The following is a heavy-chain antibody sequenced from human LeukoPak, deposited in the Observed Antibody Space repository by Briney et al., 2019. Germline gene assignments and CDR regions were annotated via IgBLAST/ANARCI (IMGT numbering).Heavy chain of an antibody. CDR2: VYRTGNT. V-gene: IGHV4-4*07. CDR3: ARDDFEYSVHYGMDV. CDR1: GASMRNYY. J-gene: IGHJ6*02. D-gene: IGHD3-9*01. Sequence: SETLSLTCTVSGASMRNYYWSWIRQPAGKGLEWIGRVYRTGNTNYNPSLQSRVTMSVDTSKNQISLRLRSVTAADTAVYFCARDDFEYSVHYGMDVWGQGTAVTVSS.